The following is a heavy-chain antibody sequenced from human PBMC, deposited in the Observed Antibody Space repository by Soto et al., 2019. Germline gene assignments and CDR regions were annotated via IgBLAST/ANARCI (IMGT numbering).Heavy chain of an antibody. J-gene: IGHJ4*02. V-gene: IGHV1-69*12. Sequence: QVQLVQSGAEVKKPGSSVKVSCKASGGTFSSYAISWVRQAPGQGLEWMGGIIPIFGTANYAQKFQGRVTITADESXITAYMELSSLRSEDTAVYYCARDIVLVPAATQFDYWGQGTLVTVSS. CDR1: GGTFSSYA. CDR2: IIPIFGTA. D-gene: IGHD2-2*01. CDR3: ARDIVLVPAATQFDY.